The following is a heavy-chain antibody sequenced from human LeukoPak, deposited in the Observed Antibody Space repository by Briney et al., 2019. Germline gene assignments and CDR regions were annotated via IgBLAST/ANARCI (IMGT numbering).Heavy chain of an antibody. Sequence: GGSLRLSCAASGFTFSSYWMHWVRQAPGKGLVWVSRINTDGSSTSYADSVKGRFTITRDNAKNTLYLQMNSLRAEDTAVYYCARDSTATHPPPFDYWGQGTLVTVSS. V-gene: IGHV3-74*01. J-gene: IGHJ4*02. CDR3: ARDSTATHPPPFDY. CDR1: GFTFSSYW. CDR2: INTDGSST. D-gene: IGHD5-12*01.